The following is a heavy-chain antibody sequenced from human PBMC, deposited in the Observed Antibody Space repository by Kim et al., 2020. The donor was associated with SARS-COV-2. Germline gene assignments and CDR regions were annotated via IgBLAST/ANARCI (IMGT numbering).Heavy chain of an antibody. CDR2: IYYSGST. D-gene: IGHD6-6*01. J-gene: IGHJ3*02. CDR1: GGSISSYY. V-gene: IGHV4-59*13. Sequence: SETLSLTCTVSGGSISSYYWSWIRQPPGKGLEWIGYIYYSGSTNYNPSLKSRVTISVDTSKNQFSLKLSSVTAADTAVYYCAREYSSSSGAFDIWGQGTMVTVSS. CDR3: AREYSSSSGAFDI.